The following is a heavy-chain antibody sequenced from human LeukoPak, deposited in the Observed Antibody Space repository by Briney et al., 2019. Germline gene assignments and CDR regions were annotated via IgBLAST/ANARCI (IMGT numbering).Heavy chain of an antibody. CDR1: GGSISTYY. CDR3: ARDTGTVVDY. J-gene: IGHJ4*02. CDR2: IYYSGST. D-gene: IGHD4-23*01. Sequence: SETLSLTCTVSGGSISTYYWSWIRQPPGKGLEWIGYIYYSGSTNYNPSLKSRVTTSVDTSKNQFSLKLSSATAADTAVYYCARDTGTVVDYWGQGTLVTVSS. V-gene: IGHV4-59*01.